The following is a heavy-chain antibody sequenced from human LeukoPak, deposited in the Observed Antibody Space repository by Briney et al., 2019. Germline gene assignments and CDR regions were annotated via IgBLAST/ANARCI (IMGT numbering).Heavy chain of an antibody. CDR3: ARGVDWLDY. J-gene: IGHJ4*02. D-gene: IGHD2-21*01. V-gene: IGHV3-74*03. Sequence: PGGSLRLSCAASGFSFSTTWMHWVRQVPGQGLVWVARITSDGTSISYAESVKGRFAISRDNAKNSLYLQMNSLRAEDTAVYYCARGVDWLDYWGQGTLVTVSS. CDR1: GFSFSTTW. CDR2: ITSDGTSI.